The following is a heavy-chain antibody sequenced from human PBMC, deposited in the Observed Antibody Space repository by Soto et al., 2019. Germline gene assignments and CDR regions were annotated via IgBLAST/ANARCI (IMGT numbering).Heavy chain of an antibody. V-gene: IGHV4-30-4*01. CDR3: VTVNLVGAAYYFDY. D-gene: IGHD1-26*01. CDR2: VYYSGTT. CDR1: GGSIRNGDYY. J-gene: IGHJ4*02. Sequence: SETLSLTCTVSGGSIRNGDYYWGWIRQPPGTGLEWMGYVYYSGTTYSHPSLNSRLSISVDTSENQFSLRLTSVTAADTAVYYCVTVNLVGAAYYFDYWGPGTLVTVSS.